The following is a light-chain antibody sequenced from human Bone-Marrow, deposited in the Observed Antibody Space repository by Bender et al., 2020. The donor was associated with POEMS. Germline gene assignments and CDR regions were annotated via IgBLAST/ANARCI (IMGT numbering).Light chain of an antibody. Sequence: QSALTQAASVSGSPGQSITISCTGTSSDIGNYNLVSWYQQHPGKVPKLMIYEVNKRPSGVSHRFSGSKSGNTASLTISGLQAEDEADYYCCSYAGSSTFVVFGGGTKLTVL. CDR1: SSDIGNYNL. V-gene: IGLV2-23*02. J-gene: IGLJ2*01. CDR3: CSYAGSSTFVV. CDR2: EVN.